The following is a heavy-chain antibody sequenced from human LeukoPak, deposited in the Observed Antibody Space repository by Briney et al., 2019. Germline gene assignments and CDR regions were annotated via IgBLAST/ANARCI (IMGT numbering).Heavy chain of an antibody. V-gene: IGHV3-74*01. D-gene: IGHD6-19*01. CDR3: ARDSLIAVAGTHYYGMDV. Sequence: GGSLRLSCAASGFTFSSYWMHWVRQAPGKGLVWVSRINSDGSSTSYADSVKGRCTISRDNAKNTLYLQMNSLRAEDTAVYYCARDSLIAVAGTHYYGMDVWGQGTTVTVSS. CDR2: INSDGSST. J-gene: IGHJ6*02. CDR1: GFTFSSYW.